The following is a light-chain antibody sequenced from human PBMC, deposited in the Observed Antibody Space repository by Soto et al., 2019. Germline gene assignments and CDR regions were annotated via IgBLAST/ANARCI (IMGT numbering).Light chain of an antibody. V-gene: IGKV1-5*03. J-gene: IGKJ2*01. CDR2: KAS. CDR1: QSISSW. Sequence: DIQMTQSPSTLSASVGDRVTITCRASQSISSWLAWYQQKPGKAPKLLIYKASSLESWVPSRFSGSGSGTEFTLTISSLQPDDSATYYFPQYYTDSYTFGQGTNLEIK. CDR3: PQYYTDSYT.